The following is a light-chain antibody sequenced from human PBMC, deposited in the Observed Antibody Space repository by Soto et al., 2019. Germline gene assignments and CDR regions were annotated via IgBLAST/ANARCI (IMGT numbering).Light chain of an antibody. CDR2: AAS. CDR3: QQSYSTPIT. CDR1: QSISGY. J-gene: IGKJ5*01. V-gene: IGKV1-39*01. Sequence: DIQMTQSPSSLSASVGDRVTITCRASQSISGYLNWYQQIPGKAPNLLIYAASSLQSGVPSRFSGSGSGTDYTLTISRLQPEDFATYYCQQSYSTPITFGQGTRLESK.